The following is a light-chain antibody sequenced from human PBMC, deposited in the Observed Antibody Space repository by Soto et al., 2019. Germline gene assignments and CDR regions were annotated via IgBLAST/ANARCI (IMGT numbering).Light chain of an antibody. CDR3: QQRNSSIS. V-gene: IGKV3-11*01. J-gene: IGKJ5*01. CDR1: QSVSSY. CDR2: DAS. Sequence: EIVLTQSPATLSLSSGVRATLSCRARQSVSSYLAWYQQKPGQAPRLLIYDASNRATDIPARFSGSGSGTDFTLTISGLEPEDFVVYYCQQRNSSISFGQGTRLEIK.